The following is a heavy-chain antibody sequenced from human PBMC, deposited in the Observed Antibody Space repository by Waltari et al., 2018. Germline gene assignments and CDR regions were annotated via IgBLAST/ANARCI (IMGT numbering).Heavy chain of an antibody. CDR1: GFPFTSYA. CDR3: AKGLYYYTTSGEWKAEYLQH. Sequence: EVQLSESGGGLVQPGGSRRLSCAASGFPFTSYALNWVRQTPGKGLEWVSAINERGSSTDYADSVKGRFTISRDNSKNTVYLQMNSLRAEDTALYYCAKGLYYYTTSGEWKAEYLQHWGQGTLVTVSS. D-gene: IGHD3-10*01. J-gene: IGHJ1*01. CDR2: INERGSST. V-gene: IGHV3-23*01.